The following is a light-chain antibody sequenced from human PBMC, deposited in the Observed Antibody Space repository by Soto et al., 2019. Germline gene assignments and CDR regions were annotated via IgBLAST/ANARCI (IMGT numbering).Light chain of an antibody. V-gene: IGKV3-20*01. Sequence: IVLTQSPDTLSLSPGERATLSCRASESVTRNYLAWYQRKPGQAPRLLIYGASTRASGIPDRFSGSGSGTDFTLTISRLEPEDSAVYYCQRYGTSRGTFGQGTKLEIK. J-gene: IGKJ2*01. CDR2: GAS. CDR1: ESVTRNY. CDR3: QRYGTSRGT.